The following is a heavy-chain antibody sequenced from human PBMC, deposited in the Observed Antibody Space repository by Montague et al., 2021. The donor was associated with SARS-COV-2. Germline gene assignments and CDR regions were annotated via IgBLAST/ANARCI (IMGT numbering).Heavy chain of an antibody. CDR2: IFYDGST. J-gene: IGHJ2*01. CDR1: GGSISSRTYY. CDR3: ARHGPNDYYHSRYFDL. D-gene: IGHD3-10*01. V-gene: IGHV4-39*01. Sequence: SETLSFTCIVSGGSISSRTYYWGWIRQPPGKGLEWIGSIFYDGSTYYNPSLKSRVTISVDTSKNQFSLNLSSVTAADTAVYYCARHGPNDYYHSRYFDLWGRGTLVTVSS.